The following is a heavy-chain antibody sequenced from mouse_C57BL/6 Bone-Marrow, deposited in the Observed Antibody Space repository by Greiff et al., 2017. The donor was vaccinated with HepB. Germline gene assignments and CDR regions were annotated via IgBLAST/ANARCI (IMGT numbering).Heavy chain of an antibody. D-gene: IGHD1-1*01. V-gene: IGHV2-2*01. CDR3: ASYYYGSKDWYFDV. J-gene: IGHJ1*03. Sequence: VMLVESGPGLVQPSQSLSITCTVSGFSLTSYGVHWVRQSPGKGLEWLGVIWSGGSTDYNAAFISRLSISKDNSKSQVFFKMNSLQADDTAIYYCASYYYGSKDWYFDVWGTGTTVTVSS. CDR2: IWSGGST. CDR1: GFSLTSYG.